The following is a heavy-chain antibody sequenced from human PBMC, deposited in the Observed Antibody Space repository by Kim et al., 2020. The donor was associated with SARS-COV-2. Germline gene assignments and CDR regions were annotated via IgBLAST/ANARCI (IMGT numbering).Heavy chain of an antibody. CDR1: GGSISNYY. Sequence: SETLSLTCTVSGGSISNYYWSWIRQPPGKGLEWIAYISYSGSPNYKPSLQSRVTISIDTSKNQFSLRLSSVTAADTAVYYCARHRVGRGYDRRDYFDSWG. CDR3: ARHRVGRGYDRRDYFDS. CDR2: ISYSGSP. D-gene: IGHD5-12*01. J-gene: IGHJ4*01. V-gene: IGHV4-59*08.